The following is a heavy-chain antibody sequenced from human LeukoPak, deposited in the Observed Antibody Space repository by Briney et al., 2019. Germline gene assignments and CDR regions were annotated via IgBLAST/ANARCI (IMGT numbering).Heavy chain of an antibody. CDR2: ISAHNGNT. CDR1: GYTFTSYG. J-gene: IGHJ4*02. V-gene: IGHV1-18*01. CDR3: ARDRIAAAGNTNDY. D-gene: IGHD6-13*01. Sequence: ASVKVSCKASGYTFTSYGISWVRQAPGQGLEWMGWISAHNGNTNYAQKLQGRVTMTTDTSTSTAYMELRSLRSDDTAVYYCARDRIAAAGNTNDYWGQGTLVTVSS.